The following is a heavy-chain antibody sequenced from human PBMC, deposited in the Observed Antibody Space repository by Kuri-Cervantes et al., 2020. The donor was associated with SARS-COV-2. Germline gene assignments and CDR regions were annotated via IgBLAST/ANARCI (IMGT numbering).Heavy chain of an antibody. CDR1: GFTFSSYG. V-gene: IGHV3-21*01. Sequence: GGSLRLSCAASGFTFSSYGMHWVRQAPGKGLEWVSSISSSSSYIYYADSVKGRFTISRDNAKNMLFLQMNSLRAEDTAVYYCVRDGDHWNFDYWGQGTLVTVSS. D-gene: IGHD1-1*01. CDR2: ISSSSSYI. CDR3: VRDGDHWNFDY. J-gene: IGHJ4*02.